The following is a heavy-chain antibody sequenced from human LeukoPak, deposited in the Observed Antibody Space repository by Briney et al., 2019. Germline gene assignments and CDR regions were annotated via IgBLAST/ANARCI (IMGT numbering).Heavy chain of an antibody. CDR2: ISGSTIYT. J-gene: IGHJ4*02. Sequence: GGSLRLSCAASGFTFSDYYMSWIRQAPGKGLEWVSYISGSTIYTNHADSVKGRFTISRDNAKNSLNLQMNSLRAEDTAVYHCARDVYASGDSGDYWGQGTLVTVSS. D-gene: IGHD3-10*01. CDR3: ARDVYASGDSGDY. CDR1: GFTFSDYY. V-gene: IGHV3-11*05.